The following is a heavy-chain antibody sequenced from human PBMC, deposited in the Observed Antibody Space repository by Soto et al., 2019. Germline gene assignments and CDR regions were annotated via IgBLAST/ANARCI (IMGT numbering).Heavy chain of an antibody. CDR2: IIPLFATA. CDR3: ERSGLGGGVWGFQTAARFNL. CDR1: GGTFSTFA. D-gene: IGHD2-8*01. Sequence: QVQLVQSGAEVKKPGSSVKVSCKASGGTFSTFAVSWVRQAPGQGLEWMGGIIPLFATAKYAKKFEGRLTINADASTTTVYMDLNNLRPEDTDVYYCERSGLGGGVWGFQTAARFNLCGRGTLV. J-gene: IGHJ2*01. V-gene: IGHV1-69*01.